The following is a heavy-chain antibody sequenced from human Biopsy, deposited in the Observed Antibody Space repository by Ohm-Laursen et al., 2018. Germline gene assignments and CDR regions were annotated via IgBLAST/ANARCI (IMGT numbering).Heavy chain of an antibody. Sequence: GTLSLTCTVSGGSISSYYWTWIRQPPGKGLEWIGDVYYSGSTNRNPSLKSRVTILVDTSKNKFSLKLNSVTAADTAVYYCGRREVVITHDAFDTWGQGTMVTVSS. D-gene: IGHD3-22*01. V-gene: IGHV4-59*08. J-gene: IGHJ3*02. CDR2: VYYSGST. CDR1: GGSISSYY. CDR3: GRREVVITHDAFDT.